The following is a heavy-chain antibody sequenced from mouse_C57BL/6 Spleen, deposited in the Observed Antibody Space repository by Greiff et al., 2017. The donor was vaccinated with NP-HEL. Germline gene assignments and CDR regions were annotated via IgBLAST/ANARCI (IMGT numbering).Heavy chain of an antibody. CDR1: GFTFSSYA. V-gene: IGHV5-4*03. CDR3: ARGRDGYSSLFDY. Sequence: DVKLVESGGGLVKPGGSLKLSCAASGFTFSSYAMSWVRQTPEKRLEWVATISDGGSYTYYPDNVKGRFTISRDNAKNNLYLQMSHLKSEDTAMYYCARGRDGYSSLFDYWGQGTTLTVSS. CDR2: ISDGGSYT. D-gene: IGHD2-3*01. J-gene: IGHJ2*01.